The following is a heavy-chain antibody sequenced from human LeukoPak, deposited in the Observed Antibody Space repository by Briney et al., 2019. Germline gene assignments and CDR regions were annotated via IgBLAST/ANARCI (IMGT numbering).Heavy chain of an antibody. CDR1: GFTFSSYW. Sequence: GGSLRLSCAASGFTFSSYWMHWVRQAPGKGLVWVSRINSDGSSTSYADSVKGRFTISRDNSKNTPYLQMNSLRAEDTAVYYCAKDPPSSGTTFDYWGQGTLVTVSS. J-gene: IGHJ4*02. D-gene: IGHD2/OR15-2a*01. V-gene: IGHV3-74*01. CDR2: INSDGSST. CDR3: AKDPPSSGTTFDY.